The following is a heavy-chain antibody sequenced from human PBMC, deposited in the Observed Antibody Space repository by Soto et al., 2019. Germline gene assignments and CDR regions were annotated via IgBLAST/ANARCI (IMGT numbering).Heavy chain of an antibody. CDR3: ARGPGWSDEYFQD. D-gene: IGHD3-3*01. CDR1: GGSISSYY. CDR2: IYYSGST. V-gene: IGHV4-59*01. Sequence: SETLSLTCTVSGGSISSYYWSWIRQPPGKGLEWIGYIYYSGSTNYNPTLKSRVTISVDTSKNQFSLKLSSVTAADTAVYYCARGPGWSDEYFQDWGQGTMVTVSS. J-gene: IGHJ1*01.